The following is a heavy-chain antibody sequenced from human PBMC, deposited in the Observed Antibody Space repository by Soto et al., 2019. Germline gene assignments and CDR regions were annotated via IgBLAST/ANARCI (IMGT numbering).Heavy chain of an antibody. D-gene: IGHD2-2*01. V-gene: IGHV3-30*18. CDR1: GFTFSSYG. J-gene: IGHJ6*02. CDR2: ISYDGSNK. CDR3: AKDASDIVVVPAVSHGIDV. Sequence: QVQLVESGGGVVQPGRSLRLSCAASGFTFSSYGMHWVRQAPGKGLEWVAGISYDGSNKYYADSVTGRFTISRNNSKNPLDMQMNILRAEDTAVYYCAKDASDIVVVPAVSHGIDVWGQGTPVTVSS.